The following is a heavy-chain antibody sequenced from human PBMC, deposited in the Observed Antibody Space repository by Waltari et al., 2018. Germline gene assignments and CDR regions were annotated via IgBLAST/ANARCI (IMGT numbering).Heavy chain of an antibody. Sequence: QVQLVQSGAEVKKPGASVKVSCKVSGYTLTELSMHWVRQAPGKGLEWMGGFDPEDGETIYAQKFRGRGTMTEDTSTDTASMELSSLSSEDTAVYYCATGLWDIVVVPAATAPDYWGQGTLVTVSS. D-gene: IGHD2-2*01. J-gene: IGHJ4*02. CDR3: ATGLWDIVVVPAATAPDY. CDR1: GYTLTELS. CDR2: FDPEDGET. V-gene: IGHV1-24*01.